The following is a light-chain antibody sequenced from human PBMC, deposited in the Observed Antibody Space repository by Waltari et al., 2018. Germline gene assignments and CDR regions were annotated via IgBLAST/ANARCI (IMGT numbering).Light chain of an antibody. CDR1: QGIRND. CDR2: AAS. Sequence: AIQMTQSPSSLSASVGDRVTITCRASQGIRNDLGWYQQKPGEAPKLLIYAASTLQSGVSSRFSGSGSGTDFTLTISILQPEDFATYYCLQDYNYPLTFGGGTKVEIK. V-gene: IGKV1-6*01. CDR3: LQDYNYPLT. J-gene: IGKJ4*01.